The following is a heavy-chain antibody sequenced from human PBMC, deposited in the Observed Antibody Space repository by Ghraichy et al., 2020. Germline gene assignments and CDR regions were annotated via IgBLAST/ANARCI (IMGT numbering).Heavy chain of an antibody. CDR3: VRGSNVVRFFYYDGIDV. J-gene: IGHJ6*02. CDR2: ITSSSRSR. CDR1: GFTFSGYS. Sequence: GGSLRLSCAGSGFTFSGYSMNWVRQSPGKGLEWVGYITSSSRSRLYADSVKGRFTISRDNAQNSLSLQMNSLRDEDTAVYYCVRGSNVVRFFYYDGIDVWGQATEVTVSS. D-gene: IGHD4-23*01. V-gene: IGHV3-48*02.